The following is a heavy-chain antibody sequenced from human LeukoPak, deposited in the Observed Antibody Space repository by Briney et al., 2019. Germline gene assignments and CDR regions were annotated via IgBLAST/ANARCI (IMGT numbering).Heavy chain of an antibody. CDR1: GYSISSGYY. CDR3: ARSHNWKRISAFDI. CDR2: IYHSGST. J-gene: IGHJ3*02. D-gene: IGHD1-20*01. Sequence: SETLSLTCTVSGYSISSGYYWGWIRQPPGKGLEWIGSIYHSGSTYYNPSLKSRVTISVDASKNQFSLKLSSVTAADTAVYYCARSHNWKRISAFDIWGQGTMVTVSS. V-gene: IGHV4-38-2*02.